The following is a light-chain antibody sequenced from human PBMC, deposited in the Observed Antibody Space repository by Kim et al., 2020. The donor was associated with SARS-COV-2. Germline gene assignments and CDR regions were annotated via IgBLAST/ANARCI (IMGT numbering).Light chain of an antibody. V-gene: IGKV4-1*01. Sequence: DIVMTQSPDSLAVSLGERATINCKSSQSVLYSSNNKNYLAWYQQKPGQPPKLLIYWASTRQSGVPDRFSGSGSGTDFTLTITSLQAEGVAVYYCQQYYSTPQTFGQGTKVDIK. CDR3: QQYYSTPQT. J-gene: IGKJ1*01. CDR1: QSVLYSSNNKNY. CDR2: WAS.